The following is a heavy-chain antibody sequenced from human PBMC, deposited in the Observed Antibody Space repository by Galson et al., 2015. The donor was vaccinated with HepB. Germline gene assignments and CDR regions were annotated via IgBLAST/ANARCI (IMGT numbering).Heavy chain of an antibody. D-gene: IGHD2-2*01. V-gene: IGHV3-48*01. CDR2: ISTTSDTI. J-gene: IGHJ3*02. Sequence: SLRLSCAASGFTFSSYTMNWVRQAPGKGLEWVAYISTTSDTIYYADSVKGRFTISRDNSKNMLYLQMNSLRAGDTALYYCVRDSVPVARINGFHIWGQGTLVTVTS. CDR1: GFTFSSYT. CDR3: VRDSVPVARINGFHI.